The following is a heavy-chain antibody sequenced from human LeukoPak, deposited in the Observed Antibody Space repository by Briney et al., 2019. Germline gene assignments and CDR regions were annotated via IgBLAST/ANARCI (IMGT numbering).Heavy chain of an antibody. CDR1: GFTFSNYP. CDR3: ARRSGSSFDY. D-gene: IGHD6-6*01. J-gene: IGHJ4*02. V-gene: IGHV3-30*01. CDR2: ISYDGRND. Sequence: GGSLRLSCAASGFTFSNYPMHWVRRAPGKGLEWVALISYDGRNDYFAESVEGRFTISRDNFKNTLFLQMNTLRAEDTAVYCCARRSGSSFDYWGQGTVVAVSS.